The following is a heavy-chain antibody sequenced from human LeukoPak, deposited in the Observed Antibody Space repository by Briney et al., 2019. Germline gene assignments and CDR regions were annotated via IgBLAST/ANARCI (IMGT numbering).Heavy chain of an antibody. CDR2: INHSGST. J-gene: IGHJ6*03. CDR3: ARDYYDSSGPGEYYYYMDV. V-gene: IGHV4-34*01. CDR1: GGSFSGYY. D-gene: IGHD3-22*01. Sequence: SETLSLTCAVYGGSFSGYYWSWIRQPPGKGLEWIGEINHSGSTNYNPSLKSRVTISVDTSKNQFSLKLSSVTAADTAVYYCARDYYDSSGPGEYYYYMDVWGKGTTVTVSS.